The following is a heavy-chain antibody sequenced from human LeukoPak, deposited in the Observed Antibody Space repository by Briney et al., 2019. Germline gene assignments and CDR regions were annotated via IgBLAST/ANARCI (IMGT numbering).Heavy chain of an antibody. CDR1: GFTFSSYG. D-gene: IGHD1-26*01. J-gene: IGHJ6*03. V-gene: IGHV3-30*02. Sequence: GGSLRLSCAASGFTFSSYGMHWVRQAPGKGLEWVAFIRYDGSNKYYADSVKGRFTISRDNSKNTLYLQMNSLRAEDTAVYYCAKTALRVGATNYYYYMDVWGKGTTVTVSS. CDR2: IRYDGSNK. CDR3: AKTALRVGATNYYYYMDV.